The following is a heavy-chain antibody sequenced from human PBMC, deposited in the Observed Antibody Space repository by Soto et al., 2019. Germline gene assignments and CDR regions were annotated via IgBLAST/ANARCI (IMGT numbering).Heavy chain of an antibody. J-gene: IGHJ4*02. CDR2: IYYSGST. V-gene: IGHV4-59*08. D-gene: IGHD5-12*01. CDR3: ASGYSGNEFPYPFDY. CDR1: GGSISSYY. Sequence: SETLSLTCTVSGGSISSYYWSWIRQPPGKGLEWIGYIYYSGSTNYNPSLKSRVTISVDTSKNQFSLKLSSVTAADTAVYYCASGYSGNEFPYPFDYWGQGTLVTVSS.